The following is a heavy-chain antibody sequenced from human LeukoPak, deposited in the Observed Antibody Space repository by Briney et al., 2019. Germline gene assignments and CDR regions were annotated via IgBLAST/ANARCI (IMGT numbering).Heavy chain of an antibody. CDR3: ARYPYYDSSGYHDY. CDR1: GFTFDDYG. V-gene: IGHV3-20*04. J-gene: IGHJ4*02. Sequence: GGSLRLSCAASGFTFDDYGMSWVRQAPGKGLEWVSGINWNGGRTIYADSVKGRFTISRDNAKNSLYLQMNSLRAEDTAVYYCARYPYYDSSGYHDYWGQGTLVTVSS. D-gene: IGHD3-22*01. CDR2: INWNGGRT.